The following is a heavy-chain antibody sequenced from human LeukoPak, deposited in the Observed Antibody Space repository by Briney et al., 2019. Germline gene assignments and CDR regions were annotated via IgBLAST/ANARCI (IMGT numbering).Heavy chain of an antibody. V-gene: IGHV4-61*02. CDR3: ARGLWFGDENPPYFDY. CDR1: GGSISSSNYY. Sequence: TSETLSLTCTVSGGSISSSNYYWSWIRQPAGKGLEWIGRIYTSGTTNYNPSLRSRVTISIDTSKNQFSLKLSSVTAADTAVYYCARGLWFGDENPPYFDYWGQGTLVTVSS. D-gene: IGHD3-10*01. J-gene: IGHJ4*02. CDR2: IYTSGTT.